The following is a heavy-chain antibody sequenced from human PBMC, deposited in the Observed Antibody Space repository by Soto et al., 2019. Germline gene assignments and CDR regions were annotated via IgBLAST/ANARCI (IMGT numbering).Heavy chain of an antibody. CDR1: GGSFSDYY. V-gene: IGHV4-34*01. CDR3: ASNPNCPCFFGYDCVDY. CDR2: INHSGTT. D-gene: IGHD3-16*01. Sequence: SETLSLTCAVFGGSFSDYYWTWIRQPPGKGLEWIGEINHSGTTSYNPSLKSRLTISVDTSNNQFSLKLSSVTAADTAVYYCASNPNCPCFFGYDCVDYWGQGILVTVSS. J-gene: IGHJ4*02.